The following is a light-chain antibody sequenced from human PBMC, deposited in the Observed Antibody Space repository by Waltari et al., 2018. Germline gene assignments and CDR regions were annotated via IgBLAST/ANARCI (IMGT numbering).Light chain of an antibody. CDR2: HAS. CDR3: QNYVRLPAT. CDR1: QSIRTY. V-gene: IGKV3-20*01. Sequence: EIMLTQSPGTLSLSPGERATLSCKAGQSIRTYLAWYQQKPGQAPRLLIYHASSRATGIPDRFSGSGSGTDFSLTISRLEPEDFAVYYCQNYVRLPATFGQGTKVEIK. J-gene: IGKJ1*01.